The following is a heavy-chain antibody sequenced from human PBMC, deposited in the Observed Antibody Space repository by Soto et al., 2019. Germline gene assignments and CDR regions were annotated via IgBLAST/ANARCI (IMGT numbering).Heavy chain of an antibody. CDR2: ISGGGDII. D-gene: IGHD6-25*01. CDR1: GFTFSDHY. CDR3: SRDPRLADY. V-gene: IGHV3-11*01. Sequence: SGGSLRFSCAASGFTFSDHYMTWIRQAPGKGPEWLSYISGGGDIISYADSVKGRFIISRDNAKRSLYLQMNSLTVEDTAVYYCSRDPRLADYWGQGTLVTVSS. J-gene: IGHJ4*02.